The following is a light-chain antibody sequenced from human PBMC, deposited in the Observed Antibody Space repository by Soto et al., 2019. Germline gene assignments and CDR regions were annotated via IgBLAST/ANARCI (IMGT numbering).Light chain of an antibody. V-gene: IGKV3-20*01. CDR1: QSISSSY. J-gene: IGKJ1*01. CDR3: QQYGTSPWT. CDR2: GAS. Sequence: EIVLTQSPGTLSLATGESATLSCRASQSISSSYLAWYQQKPGQAPRLLIYGASSRAVGIPDNFSGSGSGTDFTLTISRLEPEDFAVYYCQQYGTSPWTFGQGTKVEIK.